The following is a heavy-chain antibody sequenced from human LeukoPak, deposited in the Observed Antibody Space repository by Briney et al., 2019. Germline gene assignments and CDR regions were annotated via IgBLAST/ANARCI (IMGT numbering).Heavy chain of an antibody. J-gene: IGHJ4*02. CDR2: IYYSGST. D-gene: IGHD5-18*01. CDR1: GGSISSYY. Sequence: PSETLSLTCTVSGGSISSYYWSWIRQPPGKGLEWIGYIYYSGSTNYNPSLKSRVTISVDTSKNQFSLKLSSVTAADTAVYYCARAPLYSYSPGTFDYWGQGTLVTVSS. CDR3: ARAPLYSYSPGTFDY. V-gene: IGHV4-59*01.